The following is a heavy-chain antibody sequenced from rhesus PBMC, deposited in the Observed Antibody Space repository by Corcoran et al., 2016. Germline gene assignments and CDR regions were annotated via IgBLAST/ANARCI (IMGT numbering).Heavy chain of an antibody. CDR1: GGSISGSYY. J-gene: IGHJ3*01. V-gene: IGHV4-73*01. CDR2: IYGKSAST. Sequence: QVKLQQWGEGLVKPSETLSLTCAVYGGSISGSYYWRWIRQPSGKGLEWIGYIYGKSASTNYTPALKNRVTISKDTSKNQFSRKLSSVTAADTAVYYCARCPSGAFDFWGQGLRVTVSS. CDR3: ARCPSGAFDF.